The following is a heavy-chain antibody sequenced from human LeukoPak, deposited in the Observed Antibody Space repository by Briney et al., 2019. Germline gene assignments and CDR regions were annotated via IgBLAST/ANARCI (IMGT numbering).Heavy chain of an antibody. V-gene: IGHV1-2*02. D-gene: IGHD3-22*01. CDR1: GYTFTGYY. CDR2: INPNSGGT. CDR3: AREGVVAYDAFDI. J-gene: IGHJ3*02. Sequence: ASVKVSCKASGYTFTGYYMHWVRQAPGQGLEWMGWINPNSGGTNYARKFQGRVTMTRDTSISTAYMELSRLRSDDTAVYYCAREGVVAYDAFDIWGQGTMVTVSS.